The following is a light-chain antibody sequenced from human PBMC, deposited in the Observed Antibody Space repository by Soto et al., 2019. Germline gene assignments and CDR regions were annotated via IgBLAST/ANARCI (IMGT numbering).Light chain of an antibody. Sequence: EVVLTQSPATLSLSPGERATLSCRASQSISTYLAWYQFKPGQAPRIIIFGASGRATGIPDRFSGSGSGTDFTLTISRLEPEDFAVYYCQQYGSLSWTFGQGTRVEIK. J-gene: IGKJ1*01. CDR1: QSISTY. CDR3: QQYGSLSWT. V-gene: IGKV3-20*01. CDR2: GAS.